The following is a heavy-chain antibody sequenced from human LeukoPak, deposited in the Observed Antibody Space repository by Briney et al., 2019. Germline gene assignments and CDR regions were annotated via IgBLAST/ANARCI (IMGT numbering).Heavy chain of an antibody. V-gene: IGHV3-66*01. Sequence: GGSLRLSCAASGFTVSSNYMGWVRQAPGKGLEWVSVIYSGGDTYYADSVKGRLTISRDNSKNMIYLQLSSLKAEDTAVYYCAKERSLEIAVAGTILDYWGQGTLVTVSS. CDR2: IYSGGDT. D-gene: IGHD6-19*01. CDR1: GFTVSSNY. CDR3: AKERSLEIAVAGTILDY. J-gene: IGHJ4*02.